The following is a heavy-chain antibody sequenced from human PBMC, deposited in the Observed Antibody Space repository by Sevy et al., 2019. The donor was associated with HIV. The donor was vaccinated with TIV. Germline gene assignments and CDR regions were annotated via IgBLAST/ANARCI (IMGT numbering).Heavy chain of an antibody. CDR2: IYSGGST. CDR1: GFTVSSNY. CDR3: ARVNSGSYYWGMYFDY. D-gene: IGHD3-10*01. V-gene: IGHV3-53*01. Sequence: GGSLRLSCAASGFTVSSNYMGWVRQAPGKGLEWVSVIYSGGSTYYADSVKGRFTISRDNSKNTLYLQMNNLRAEDTAVDYCARVNSGSYYWGMYFDYWGQGTLVTVSS. J-gene: IGHJ4*02.